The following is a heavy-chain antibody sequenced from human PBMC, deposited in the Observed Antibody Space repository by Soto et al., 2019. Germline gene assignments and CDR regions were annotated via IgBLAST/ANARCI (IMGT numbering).Heavy chain of an antibody. Sequence: SETLSLTCTVSGGSISSYYWSWIRQPPGKGLEWIGYIYYSGSTNYNPSLKSRVTISVDTSKNQFSLKLSSVTAADTAVYYCASQGGATAPPDYWGQGTLVTVSS. CDR2: IYYSGST. J-gene: IGHJ4*02. V-gene: IGHV4-59*01. D-gene: IGHD1-26*01. CDR1: GGSISSYY. CDR3: ASQGGATAPPDY.